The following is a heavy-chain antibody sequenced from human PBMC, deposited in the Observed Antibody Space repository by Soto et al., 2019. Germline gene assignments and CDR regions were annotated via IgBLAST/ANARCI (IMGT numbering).Heavy chain of an antibody. D-gene: IGHD3-22*01. CDR1: GYTFTSYG. CDR2: ISAYNGNT. Sequence: QVQLVQSGAEVKKPGASVKVSCKASGYTFTSYGISWVRQAPGQGLEWMGWISAYNGNTNYAQKLQGRVTMTTDTSTSTAYMELRSLRSDDTAVYYCARDSPHLILMYYYDSSTWALWGQGTLVTVSS. J-gene: IGHJ4*02. V-gene: IGHV1-18*01. CDR3: ARDSPHLILMYYYDSSTWAL.